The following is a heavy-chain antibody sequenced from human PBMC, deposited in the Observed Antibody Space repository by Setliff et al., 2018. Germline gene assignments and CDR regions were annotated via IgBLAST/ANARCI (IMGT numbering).Heavy chain of an antibody. V-gene: IGHV1-2*02. CDR2: INPDSGDT. CDR3: TRSSSYGMRYWFDS. CDR1: GNSFTGHF. D-gene: IGHD3-16*02. J-gene: IGHJ5*01. Sequence: VASVKVSCKVSGNSFTGHFLHWVRQAPGRGLEWMGWINPDSGDTHSPQNFQGRVRMTRDTSMSTVYMELTRLTSDDTAVYYCTRSSSYGMRYWFDSWGQGPLVTVSS.